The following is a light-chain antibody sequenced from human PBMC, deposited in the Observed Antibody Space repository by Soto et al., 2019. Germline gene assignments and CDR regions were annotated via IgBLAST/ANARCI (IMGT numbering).Light chain of an antibody. J-gene: IGLJ7*01. CDR1: SSDVGGYNL. CDR3: CSYAGTSTHTV. Sequence: QSVLPQPASVSGSPGQSITISFTGTSSDVGGYNLVSWYQQHPGKAPKLMISEVSKRPSGISDRFSGSKSGSTASLTISGLQAEDEADYYCCSYAGTSTHTVFGGGTQLTVL. CDR2: EVS. V-gene: IGLV2-23*02.